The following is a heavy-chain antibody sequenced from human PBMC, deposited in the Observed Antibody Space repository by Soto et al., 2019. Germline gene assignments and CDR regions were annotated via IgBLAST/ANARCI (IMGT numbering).Heavy chain of an antibody. Sequence: GGSLRLSCAASGFTFSSYAMSWVRQAPGKGLEWVSAISGSGGSTYYADSVKGRFTISRDNSKNTLYLQMNSLRAEDTAVYYCAKDEEGLLWFGERRGEYWGQGTLVTVSS. CDR3: AKDEEGLLWFGERRGEY. CDR2: ISGSGGST. V-gene: IGHV3-23*01. CDR1: GFTFSSYA. J-gene: IGHJ4*02. D-gene: IGHD3-10*01.